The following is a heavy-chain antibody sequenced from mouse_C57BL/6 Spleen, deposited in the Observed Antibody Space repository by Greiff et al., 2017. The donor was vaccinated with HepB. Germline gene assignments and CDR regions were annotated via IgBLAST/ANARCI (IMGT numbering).Heavy chain of an antibody. CDR3: ARGSSGYGY. Sequence: VKLVESGPELVKPGASVKLSCKASGYTFTSYDINWVKQRPGQGLEWIGWIYPRDGSTKYNEKFKGKATLTVDTSSSTAYRELHSLTSEDSAVYFCARGSSGYGYWGQGTTLTVSS. D-gene: IGHD3-2*02. J-gene: IGHJ2*01. CDR2: IYPRDGST. V-gene: IGHV1-85*01. CDR1: GYTFTSYD.